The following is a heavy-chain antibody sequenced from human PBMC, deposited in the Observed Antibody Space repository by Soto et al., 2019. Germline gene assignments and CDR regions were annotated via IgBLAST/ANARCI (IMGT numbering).Heavy chain of an antibody. CDR1: GGSISSGGYS. Sequence: ETLSLTCAVSGGSISSGGYSWSWVRQAPGKGLEWVSVIYSGGSTYYADSVKGRFTISRDNSKNTLYLQMNSLRAEDTAVYYCARDPGYYDSSGYYYYYYGMDVWGQGTTVTVSS. CDR2: IYSGGST. V-gene: IGHV3-66*01. J-gene: IGHJ6*02. CDR3: ARDPGYYDSSGYYYYYYGMDV. D-gene: IGHD3-22*01.